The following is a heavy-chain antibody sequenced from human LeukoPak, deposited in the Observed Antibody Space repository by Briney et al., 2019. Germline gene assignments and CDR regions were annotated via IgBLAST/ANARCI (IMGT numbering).Heavy chain of an antibody. V-gene: IGHV3-53*01. CDR1: GFTVSSNY. CDR3: ARGGYYYGSGSPLGY. J-gene: IGHJ4*02. CDR2: IYSGGST. Sequence: GSLRLSCAASGFTVSSNYMSWVRQAPGKGLEWVSVIYSGGSTYYADSVKGRFTISRDNSKNTLYLQMNSLRAEDTAVYYCARGGYYYGSGSPLGYWGQGTLVTVSS. D-gene: IGHD3-10*01.